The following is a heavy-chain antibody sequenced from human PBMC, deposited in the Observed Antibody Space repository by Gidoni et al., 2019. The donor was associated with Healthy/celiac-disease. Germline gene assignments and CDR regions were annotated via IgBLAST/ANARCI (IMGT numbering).Heavy chain of an antibody. CDR1: GGTFSSYA. J-gene: IGHJ3*02. V-gene: IGHV1-69*01. CDR3: ARGAMVRGVSAFDI. CDR2: IIPIFGTA. D-gene: IGHD3-10*01. Sequence: QVQLVQSAAEVKKPGSSVTVSCHASGGTFSSYAISWVRQATGQGRECMGGIIPIFGTANYAQKFQGRVTITADESTSTAYMELSSLRSEDTAVYYCARGAMVRGVSAFDIWGQGTMVTVSS.